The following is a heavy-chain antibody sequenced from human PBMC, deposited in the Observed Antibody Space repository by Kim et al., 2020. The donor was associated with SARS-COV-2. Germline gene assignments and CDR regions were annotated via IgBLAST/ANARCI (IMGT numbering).Heavy chain of an antibody. CDR2: ISSSGSTR. J-gene: IGHJ4*02. CDR3: ARDPGATFDY. CDR1: GFTFRDYY. Sequence: GGSLRLSCAASGFTFRDYYTSWIRQAPGKGLEWVSYISSSGSTRYSADSAKGRFTISRDNAKNSLYLQMNSLRAEDTAVYYCARDPGATFDYWGQGTLVTVSS. V-gene: IGHV3-11*01. D-gene: IGHD1-26*01.